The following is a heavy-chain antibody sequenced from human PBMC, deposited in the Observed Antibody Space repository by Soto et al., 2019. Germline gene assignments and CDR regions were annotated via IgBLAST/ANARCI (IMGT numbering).Heavy chain of an antibody. D-gene: IGHD2-15*01. CDR1: GGTFSRYA. CDR2: IIPIFGTA. V-gene: IGHV1-69*06. Sequence: QVQLVQSGAEVKKPGSSGKVSCKASGGTFSRYAISWVRQAPGQGLEWMGGIIPIFGTANYAQKFQGRVKLTADKSASTDYMELSSLRSEDTAVYYCAKAMAARSHGSFDIWCQGTLVTVSS. J-gene: IGHJ3*02. CDR3: AKAMAARSHGSFDI.